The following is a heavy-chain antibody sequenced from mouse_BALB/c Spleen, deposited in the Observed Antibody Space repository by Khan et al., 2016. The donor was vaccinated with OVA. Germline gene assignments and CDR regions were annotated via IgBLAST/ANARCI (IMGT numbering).Heavy chain of an antibody. V-gene: IGHV9-1*02. Sequence: QIQSVQSGPELKKPGETVKISCKASGYTFTNYGMNWVKQAPGKGLKWMGWINTYTGEPTYADDFKGWFVFSLETSAITAYLQFSNHKKEDITTYVGARISYYWYSDVWGAGTTVTVSS. D-gene: IGHD6-2*01. CDR1: GYTFTNYG. CDR3: ARISYYWYSDV. J-gene: IGHJ1*01. CDR2: INTYTGEP.